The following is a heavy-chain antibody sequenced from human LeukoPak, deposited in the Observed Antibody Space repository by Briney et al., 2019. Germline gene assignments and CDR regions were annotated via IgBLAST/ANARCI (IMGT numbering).Heavy chain of an antibody. D-gene: IGHD3-9*01. CDR2: INTSGST. V-gene: IGHV4-34*01. J-gene: IGHJ3*02. CDR1: GGSISGYY. Sequence: SETLSLTCAVYGGSISGYYWSWIRQPPGKGLEWIGEINTSGSTNYNPSLKSRVTISVDTSKNQFSLKLSSVTAADTPVDYGAGTKLRYFDCLLSGDAFDIWSQGTMVTV. CDR3: AGTKLRYFDCLLSGDAFDI.